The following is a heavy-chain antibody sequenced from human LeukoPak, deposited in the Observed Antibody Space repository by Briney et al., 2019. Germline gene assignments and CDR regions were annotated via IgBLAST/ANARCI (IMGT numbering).Heavy chain of an antibody. CDR1: RGSFSGYY. J-gene: IGHJ4*02. Sequence: SETLSLTCAVYRGSFSGYYWSWIRQPPGKGLEWIGEINHSGSTNYNPSLKSRVTISVDTSKNQFSLKLSSVIAADTAVYYCARERITMVRGAPTYFDYWGQGTLVTVSS. CDR3: ARERITMVRGAPTYFDY. CDR2: INHSGST. V-gene: IGHV4-34*01. D-gene: IGHD3-10*01.